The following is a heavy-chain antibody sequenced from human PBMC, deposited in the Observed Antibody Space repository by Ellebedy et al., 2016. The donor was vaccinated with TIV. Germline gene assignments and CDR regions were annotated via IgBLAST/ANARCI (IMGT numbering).Heavy chain of an antibody. CDR2: ISWDGGTT. Sequence: PGGSLRLSCAASGFTFDDYTMHWVRQVPGKGLEWVSLISWDGGTTYYADSVKGRFTISRDNSKNSLYLQMSSLRPEDTALYYCAKVTAMIRGVMSYGLDVWGQGTMVTVSS. CDR1: GFTFDDYT. D-gene: IGHD3-10*01. V-gene: IGHV3-43*01. J-gene: IGHJ6*02. CDR3: AKVTAMIRGVMSYGLDV.